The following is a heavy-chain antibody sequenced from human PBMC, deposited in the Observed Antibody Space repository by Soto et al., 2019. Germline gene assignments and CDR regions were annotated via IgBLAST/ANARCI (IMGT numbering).Heavy chain of an antibody. CDR2: IWYDGSNK. CDR3: ARAAAATYYYGMDV. Sequence: GGSLRLSCAASGFTFSSYGMHWVRQAPGKGLEWVAVIWYDGSNKYYADSVKGRFTISRDNSKNTLYLQMNSLRAEDTAAYYCARAAAATYYYGMDVWGQGTTVTVSS. CDR1: GFTFSSYG. D-gene: IGHD6-13*01. V-gene: IGHV3-33*01. J-gene: IGHJ6*02.